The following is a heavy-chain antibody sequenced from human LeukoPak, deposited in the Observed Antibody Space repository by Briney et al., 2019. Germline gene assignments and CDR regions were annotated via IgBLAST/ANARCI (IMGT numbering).Heavy chain of an antibody. CDR3: SRDRQQLLDYFYHYAMDV. D-gene: IGHD6-13*01. CDR1: GFTFSSYT. Sequence: PGGSLRLSCAASGFTFSSYTMNWVRQAPGKGLEWVSSIISAGIYMYYADSVKGRFTISRDNAKNSLYLEMDSLRAEDTALYYCSRDRQQLLDYFYHYAMDVWGQGTTVTVSS. J-gene: IGHJ6*02. V-gene: IGHV3-21*01. CDR2: IISAGIYM.